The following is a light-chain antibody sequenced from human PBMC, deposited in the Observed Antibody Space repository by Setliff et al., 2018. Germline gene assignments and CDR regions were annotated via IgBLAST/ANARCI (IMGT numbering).Light chain of an antibody. V-gene: IGLV1-44*01. CDR3: CSYGRNRTYVYVL. CDR1: SSNFGSRS. J-gene: IGLJ2*01. Sequence: QSVLTQPPSASGTPGQRVTVSCSGSSSNFGSRSVSWFQQLPGTPPKLLIYSNNQRPSGVPDRFSGSKSGNTASLTVSGLQAEDEADYYCCSYGRNRTYVYVLFCGGTKVTVL. CDR2: SNN.